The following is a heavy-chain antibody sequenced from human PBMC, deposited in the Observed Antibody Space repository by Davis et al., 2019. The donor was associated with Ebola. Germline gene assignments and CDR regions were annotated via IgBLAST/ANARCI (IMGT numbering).Heavy chain of an antibody. V-gene: IGHV1-8*01. CDR1: GYTFSSYD. Sequence: AASVKVSCKASGYTFSSYDINWVRQATGQGLEWMGWMNPNSGNTNYAQMFQGRVTMTTDTSTGTAYMELRSLRSDDTAVYFCARTSIVGSTTTASDIWGQGTNVTVSS. CDR3: ARTSIVGSTTTASDI. D-gene: IGHD1-26*01. CDR2: MNPNSGNT. J-gene: IGHJ3*02.